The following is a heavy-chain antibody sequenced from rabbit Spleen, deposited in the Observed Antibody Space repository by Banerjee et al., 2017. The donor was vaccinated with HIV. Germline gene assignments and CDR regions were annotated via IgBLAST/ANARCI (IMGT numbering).Heavy chain of an antibody. Sequence: QSLEESGGALVKPGASLTLTCKASGFSFNSGYDMCWVRQAPGKGLEWVACAYAGSSGGTYSATWAKGRFTISKTSSTTVTLQMTRLTAADTATYFCARDTSSSFSSYGMDLWGPGTLVTVS. CDR1: GFSFNSGYD. J-gene: IGHJ6*01. V-gene: IGHV1S40*01. D-gene: IGHD1-1*01. CDR2: AYAGSSGGT. CDR3: ARDTSSSFSSYGMDL.